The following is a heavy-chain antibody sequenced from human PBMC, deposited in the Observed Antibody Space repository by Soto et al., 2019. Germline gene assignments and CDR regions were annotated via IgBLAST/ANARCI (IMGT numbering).Heavy chain of an antibody. V-gene: IGHV3-7*01. CDR3: ARQGGRRTYYYYYGMDV. J-gene: IGHJ6*02. CDR2: IKHDGSEK. CDR1: GFTFSSYW. Sequence: GGSLRLSCTASGFTFSSYWMSCVRQAPGKGLEWVANIKHDGSEKNYVDSVKGRFTISTDNAKNSVFLQMNSLRAEDTAVYYCARQGGRRTYYYYYGMDVWGQGTTVTVSS. D-gene: IGHD3-16*01.